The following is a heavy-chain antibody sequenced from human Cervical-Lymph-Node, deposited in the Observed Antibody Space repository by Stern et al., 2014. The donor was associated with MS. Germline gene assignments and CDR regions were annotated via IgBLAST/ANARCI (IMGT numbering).Heavy chain of an antibody. CDR3: ARLRRGYPKGYYYGMDV. CDR1: GGTFSSYA. CDR2: IIPIFGTA. V-gene: IGHV1-69*18. Sequence: QVQLVESGAEVKKPGSSVKVSCKASGGTFSSYAISWVRQAPGQGLEWMGRIIPIFGTANYAQKFQGRVTITADESTSTAYMELSSLRSEDTAVYYCARLRRGYPKGYYYGMDVWGQGTTVTVSS. J-gene: IGHJ6*02. D-gene: IGHD5-18*01.